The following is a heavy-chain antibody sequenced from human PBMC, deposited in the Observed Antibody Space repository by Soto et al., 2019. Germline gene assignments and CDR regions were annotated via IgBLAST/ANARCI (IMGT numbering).Heavy chain of an antibody. CDR3: ARGGGHRYPWDY. Sequence: QVQLVESGGGLVKPGGSLRLSCGASGFTFSDHFMSWIRQAPGKGLEWVSYVSSSSSYTNYADSVKGRFTISRDNAKNSLYLQMNSLRADDTAIYHCARGGGHRYPWDYWGQGTLVTVSS. D-gene: IGHD3-16*01. V-gene: IGHV3-11*06. CDR1: GFTFSDHF. CDR2: VSSSSSYT. J-gene: IGHJ4*02.